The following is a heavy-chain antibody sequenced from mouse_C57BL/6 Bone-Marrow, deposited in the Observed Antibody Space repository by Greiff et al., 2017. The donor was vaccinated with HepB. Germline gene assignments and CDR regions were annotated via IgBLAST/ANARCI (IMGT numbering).Heavy chain of an antibody. CDR2: IYPRSGNT. Sequence: VQRVESGAELARPGASVKLSCKASGYTFTSYGISWVKQRTGQGLEWIGEIYPRSGNTYYNEKFKGKATLTADKSSSTAYMELRSLTSEDSAVYFCARERYYFDYWGQGTTLTVSS. V-gene: IGHV1-81*01. J-gene: IGHJ2*01. CDR3: ARERYYFDY. CDR1: GYTFTSYG.